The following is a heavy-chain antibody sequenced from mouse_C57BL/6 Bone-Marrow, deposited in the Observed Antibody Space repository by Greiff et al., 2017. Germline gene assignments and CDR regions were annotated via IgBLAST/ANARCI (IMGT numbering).Heavy chain of an antibody. D-gene: IGHD1-3*01. J-gene: IGHJ2*01. Sequence: VQLQESGPELVKPGASVKISCKASGYSFTSYYINWVKQRPGQGLEWIGWIYPGSGNTNYNEKFKGKATLTADTSSSTAYMQLSSLTSEDSAVYYCARESWIPIDYWGPGTTLTVSS. CDR2: IYPGSGNT. V-gene: IGHV1-66*01. CDR3: ARESWIPIDY. CDR1: GYSFTSYY.